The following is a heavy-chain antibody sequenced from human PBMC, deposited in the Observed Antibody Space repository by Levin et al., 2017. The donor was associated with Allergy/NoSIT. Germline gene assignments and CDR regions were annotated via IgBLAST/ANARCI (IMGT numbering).Heavy chain of an antibody. CDR2: IYYSGST. V-gene: IGHV4-61*01. D-gene: IGHD4-17*01. J-gene: IGHJ6*02. CDR1: GGSVSSGSYY. CDR3: ARVWSTVTYGDYGMDV. Sequence: SETLSLTCTVSGGSVSSGSYYWSWIRQPPGKGLEWIGYIYYSGSTNYNPSLKSRVTISVDTSKNQFSLKLSSVTAADTAVYYCARVWSTVTYGDYGMDVWGQGTTVTVSS.